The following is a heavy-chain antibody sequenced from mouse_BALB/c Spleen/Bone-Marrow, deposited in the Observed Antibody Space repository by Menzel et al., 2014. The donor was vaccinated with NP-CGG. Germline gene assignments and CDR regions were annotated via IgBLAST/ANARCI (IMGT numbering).Heavy chain of an antibody. CDR1: GFNIRDTY. CDR3: ARSYGSSPFDY. CDR2: IDSANDNT. V-gene: IGHV14-3*02. D-gene: IGHD1-1*01. Sequence: EVQLQQSGAELVKPGASVKLSCTASGFNIRDTYLHWVKQRPEQGLEWIGRIDSANDNTKYDPKFQGKATITADTSSNTAYLQLSSLTSEDTAVYYCARSYGSSPFDYWGQGTSLTVSS. J-gene: IGHJ2*02.